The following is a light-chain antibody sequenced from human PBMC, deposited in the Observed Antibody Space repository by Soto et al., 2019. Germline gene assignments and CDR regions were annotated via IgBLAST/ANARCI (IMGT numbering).Light chain of an antibody. CDR2: DAS. CDR3: QQYKSYSHS. V-gene: IGKV1-5*01. Sequence: DIQMTQSPSTLSASVGDRVTITCRASQRISNWLAWYQQKPGKAPKVLIYDASSLESGVPSRFSGSGSGTEFTLTISSLQPDDFATYYCQQYKSYSHSFGQGTKLEIK. CDR1: QRISNW. J-gene: IGKJ2*03.